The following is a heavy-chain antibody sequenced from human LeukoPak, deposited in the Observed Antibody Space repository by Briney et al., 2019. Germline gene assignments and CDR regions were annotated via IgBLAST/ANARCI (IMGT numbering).Heavy chain of an antibody. CDR1: DGSIRTHY. CDR2: IYYRGDI. Sequence: SETLSLTCSVSDGSIRTHYWSWIRQSPGQGLEWIGNIYYRGDINYNPSLKSRVIISIDTSKNQFSLKVTSLTAADTAVYYCATNKDWAEADWGQGTLVIVSS. V-gene: IGHV4-59*11. D-gene: IGHD3/OR15-3a*01. J-gene: IGHJ4*02. CDR3: ATNKDWAEAD.